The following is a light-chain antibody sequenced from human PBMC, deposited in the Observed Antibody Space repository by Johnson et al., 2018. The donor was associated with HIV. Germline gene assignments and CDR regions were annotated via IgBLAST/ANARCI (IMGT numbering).Light chain of an antibody. Sequence: QSVLTQPLSVSAAPGQRVTISCSGSSSNIGDNFVSWYQQFPGAAPKLLIFENYKRPSGIPDRFSGSRSGTSATLAITGLQTGDEADYYCGAWDSRLSVCVFGPGTKVTVL. CDR2: ENY. CDR1: SSNIGDNF. CDR3: GAWDSRLSVCV. V-gene: IGLV1-51*02. J-gene: IGLJ1*01.